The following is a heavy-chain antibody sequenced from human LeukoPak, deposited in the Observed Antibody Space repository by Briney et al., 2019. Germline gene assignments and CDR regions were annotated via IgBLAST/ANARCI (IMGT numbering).Heavy chain of an antibody. V-gene: IGHV1-24*01. CDR2: FDPEGGET. Sequence: ASVKVSCKVSGYTLTELSMHWVRQAPGKGLEWMGGFDPEGGETIYAQKFQGRVTMTKDTSTDTAYMELSSLRSEDTAVYYCATLRPDYYDSSGYPTYYFDYWGQGTLVTVSS. CDR1: GYTLTELS. CDR3: ATLRPDYYDSSGYPTYYFDY. J-gene: IGHJ4*02. D-gene: IGHD3-22*01.